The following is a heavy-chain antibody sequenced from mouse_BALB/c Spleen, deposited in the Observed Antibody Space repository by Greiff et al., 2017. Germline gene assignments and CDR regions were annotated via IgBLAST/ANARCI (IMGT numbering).Heavy chain of an antibody. V-gene: IGHV1-7*01. CDR1: GYTFTSYW. CDR2: INPSTGYT. Sequence: VKLVESGAELAKPGASVKMSCKASGYTFTSYWMHWVKQRPGQGLEWIGYINPSTGYTEYNQKFKDKATLTADKSSSTAYMQLSSLTSEDSAVYYCARGSYDYWGQGTTLTVSS. CDR3: ARGSYDY. D-gene: IGHD1-1*02. J-gene: IGHJ2*01.